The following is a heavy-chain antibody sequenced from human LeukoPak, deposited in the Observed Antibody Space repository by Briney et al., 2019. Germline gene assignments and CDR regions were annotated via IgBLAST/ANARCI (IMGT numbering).Heavy chain of an antibody. CDR1: GGSISSGSYY. D-gene: IGHD2/OR15-2a*01. J-gene: IGHJ3*02. V-gene: IGHV4-61*10. CDR2: IYYSGST. Sequence: SETLSLTCTVSGGSISSGSYYWSWIRQPAGKGLEWIGYIYYSGSTNYNPSLKSRVTISVDTSKNQFSLKLSSVTAADTAVYYCAREVGAYYAHDAFDIWGQGTMVTVSS. CDR3: AREVGAYYAHDAFDI.